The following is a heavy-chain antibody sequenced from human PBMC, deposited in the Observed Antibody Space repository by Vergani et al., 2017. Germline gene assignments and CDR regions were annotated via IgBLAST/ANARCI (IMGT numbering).Heavy chain of an antibody. V-gene: IGHV5-51*01. J-gene: IGHJ6*02. CDR2: IYPGDSDT. D-gene: IGHD2-2*01. CDR3: ARHSHCSSTSCRGRYYYGMDV. CDR1: GYSFTSYW. Sequence: EVQLVQSGAEVKKPGESLKISCQGSGYSFTSYWIGWVRQMPGKGLGWMGIIYPGDSDTRYSPSFQGQVTISADKSISTAYLQWSSLKAADTAMYYCARHSHCSSTSCRGRYYYGMDVWGQGTTVTVSS.